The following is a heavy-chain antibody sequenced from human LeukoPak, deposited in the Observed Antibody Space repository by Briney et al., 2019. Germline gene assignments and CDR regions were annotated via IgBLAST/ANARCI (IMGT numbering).Heavy chain of an antibody. CDR1: GYKFTDDY. V-gene: IGHV1-2*02. Sequence: RWASVKVSCKASGYKFTDDYMHWVRQAPGQGLEFMGWINPDSGFTNYAQKFKGRVTMTRDTSISTAYLEVRSPTSDDTAVYYCAPTAEAYTSWWKVWGQGTLVTVSS. J-gene: IGHJ4*02. D-gene: IGHD3-16*01. CDR2: INPDSGFT. CDR3: APTAEAYTSWWKV.